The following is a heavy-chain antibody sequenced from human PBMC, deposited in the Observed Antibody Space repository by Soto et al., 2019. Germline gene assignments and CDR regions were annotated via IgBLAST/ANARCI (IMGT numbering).Heavy chain of an antibody. V-gene: IGHV4-59*01. CDR2: IYYSGST. Sequence: SETLSLTCTVSGGSISSYYWSWIRQPPGKGLEWIGYIYYSGSTNYNPSLKSRVTISVDTSKNQFSLKLSSVTAADTAVYYCARGKDTGYFDYWGQGTLVTVSS. J-gene: IGHJ4*02. CDR3: ARGKDTGYFDY. CDR1: GGSISSYY.